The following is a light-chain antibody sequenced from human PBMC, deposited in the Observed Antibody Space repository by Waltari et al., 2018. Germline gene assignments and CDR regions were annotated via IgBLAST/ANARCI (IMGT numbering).Light chain of an antibody. Sequence: DIVMTQSPLSLPVTPGEPASIPSSSSQSLLHSNGYNYLDWYLQKPGQSPQILIYLGSNRASGVPDRFSCSGSGTDFTLKISRVEAEDAGVYYCMEALQGVTFGQGTRLEIK. CDR3: MEALQGVT. CDR2: LGS. J-gene: IGKJ5*01. CDR1: QSLLHSNGYNY. V-gene: IGKV2-28*01.